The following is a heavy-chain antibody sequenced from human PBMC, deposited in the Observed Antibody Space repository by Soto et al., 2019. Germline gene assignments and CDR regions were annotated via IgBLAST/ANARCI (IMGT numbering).Heavy chain of an antibody. D-gene: IGHD3-3*01. CDR2: IIPIFGTA. V-gene: IGHV1-69*12. CDR1: GGTFSSYA. CDR3: ARDRKPELRHCYYYYGMDV. Sequence: QVQLVQSGAEVKKPGSSVKVSCKASGGTFSSYAISWVRQAPGQGLEWMGGIIPIFGTANYAQKFQGRVTITADESTSTAYMELSSLRSEDTAVYYCARDRKPELRHCYYYYGMDVWGQGTTVTVSS. J-gene: IGHJ6*02.